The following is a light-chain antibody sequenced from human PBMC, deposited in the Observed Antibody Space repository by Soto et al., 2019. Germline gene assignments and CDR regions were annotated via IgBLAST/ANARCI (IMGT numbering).Light chain of an antibody. J-gene: IGKJ1*01. V-gene: IGKV1-33*01. Sequence: DVQMTQSPSSLSASIGDRVTITCQASQDIRKYLNWYHQKPGKAPDLLIHDASNLETGVPSRFSGSGSATLFTFTISSLQPEDIATYYCQQYDKLVTFGRGTKV. CDR2: DAS. CDR1: QDIRKY. CDR3: QQYDKLVT.